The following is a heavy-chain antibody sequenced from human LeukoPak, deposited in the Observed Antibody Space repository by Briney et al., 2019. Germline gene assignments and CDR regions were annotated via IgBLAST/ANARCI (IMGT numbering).Heavy chain of an antibody. J-gene: IGHJ6*03. CDR1: GGSISNYY. Sequence: KPSETLSLTCTVSGGSISNYYWSWIRQPPGKGLEWIGHIYYSGSTNYNPSLKSRVTISVDTSKNQFSLMLSSVTAADTAVYYCARDFWSGYYADYYYYMDVWGKGTTVTVSS. D-gene: IGHD3-3*01. V-gene: IGHV4-59*01. CDR3: ARDFWSGYYADYYYYMDV. CDR2: IYYSGST.